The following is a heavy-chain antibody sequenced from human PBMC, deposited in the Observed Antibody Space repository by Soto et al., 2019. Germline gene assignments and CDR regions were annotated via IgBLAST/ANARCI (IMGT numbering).Heavy chain of an antibody. CDR1: GFTFSIYG. D-gene: IGHD3-10*01. Sequence: QVQLVESGGGVIEPGRSLRLSGAASGFTFSIYGMHWVRKAPGKGLEWVAVISYDGSNKYYADSVKGRFTISRDNSKNTLYLQMNSLRAEDTAVYYCAPWFGAFDYWGQGTLVTVSS. CDR2: ISYDGSNK. V-gene: IGHV3-30*03. J-gene: IGHJ4*02. CDR3: APWFGAFDY.